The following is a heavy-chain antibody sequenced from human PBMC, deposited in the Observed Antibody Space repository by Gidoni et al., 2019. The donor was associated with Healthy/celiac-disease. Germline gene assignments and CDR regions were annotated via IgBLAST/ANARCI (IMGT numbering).Heavy chain of an antibody. CDR3: ARQGEYWFDP. Sequence: QLQLQESGPGLVKPSETLSLTCTVPGGSLRSSSYYWGLIRPPPGKGLEWIGSIYYSGSTYYNPSLKSRVTISVDTSKNQFSLKLSSVTAADTAVYYCARQGEYWFDPWGQGTLVTVSS. CDR2: IYYSGST. J-gene: IGHJ5*02. CDR1: GGSLRSSSYY. V-gene: IGHV4-39*01.